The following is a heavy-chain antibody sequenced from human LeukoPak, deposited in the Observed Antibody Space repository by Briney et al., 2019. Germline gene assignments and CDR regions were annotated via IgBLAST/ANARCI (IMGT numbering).Heavy chain of an antibody. CDR2: IKQDGSDK. Sequence: GGSLRLSRAASGFTFGTYWTSWVRQAPGKGLEWVANIKQDGSDKYYVDSVKGRSTISRDNAKNSLYLQMNNLRAEDTAVYYCARDFWSSASDYWGQGILVTVSS. V-gene: IGHV3-7*01. J-gene: IGHJ4*02. CDR3: ARDFWSSASDY. D-gene: IGHD2-8*02. CDR1: GFTFGTYW.